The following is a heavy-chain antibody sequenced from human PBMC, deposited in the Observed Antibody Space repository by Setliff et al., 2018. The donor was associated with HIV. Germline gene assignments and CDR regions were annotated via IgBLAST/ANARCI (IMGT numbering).Heavy chain of an antibody. Sequence: SVKVSCKASGGTFKTYAISWVRQAPGQGLEWMGGIIPIFATTDYAQKFQGRVTITADESTSTAYMELSSLRSEDTAVYYCARDRSNYVGLDAFDIWGQGTMVTVS. CDR1: GGTFKTYA. D-gene: IGHD4-4*01. CDR3: ARDRSNYVGLDAFDI. J-gene: IGHJ3*02. CDR2: IIPIFATT. V-gene: IGHV1-69*13.